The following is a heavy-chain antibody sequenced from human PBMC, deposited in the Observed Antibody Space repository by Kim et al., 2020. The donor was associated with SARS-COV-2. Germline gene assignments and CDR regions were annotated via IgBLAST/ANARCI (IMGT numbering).Heavy chain of an antibody. D-gene: IGHD3-22*01. Sequence: GGSLRLSCAASGFTFDDYAMHWVRQAPGKGLEWVSGISWNSGSIGYADSVKGRFTISRDNAKNSLYLQMNSLRAEDTALYYCAKDMGSYDSSGDFDYWG. CDR3: AKDMGSYDSSGDFDY. V-gene: IGHV3-9*01. J-gene: IGHJ4*01. CDR2: ISWNSGSI. CDR1: GFTFDDYA.